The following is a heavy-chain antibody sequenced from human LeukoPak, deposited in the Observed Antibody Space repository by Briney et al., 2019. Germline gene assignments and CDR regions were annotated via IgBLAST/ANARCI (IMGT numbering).Heavy chain of an antibody. CDR3: ACNSWSDY. V-gene: IGHV3-48*03. J-gene: IGHJ4*02. CDR2: ISSSGSTT. D-gene: IGHD6-13*01. CDR1: GFTFSNYE. Sequence: GGSLRLSCAASGFTFSNYEMNWVRQAPGKGLEWVSYISSSGSTTYYADSVKGRFTISRDNAENSLYLQMNSLRAEDTAVYYCACNSWSDYWGQGTLVTVSS.